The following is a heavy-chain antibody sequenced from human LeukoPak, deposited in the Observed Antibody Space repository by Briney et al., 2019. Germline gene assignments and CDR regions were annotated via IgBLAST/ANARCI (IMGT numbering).Heavy chain of an antibody. CDR3: AREGGSIAAAGDDAFDI. J-gene: IGHJ3*02. CDR2: IYYSGST. D-gene: IGHD6-13*01. V-gene: IGHV4-59*01. CDR1: GGSISSYY. Sequence: PSETLSLTCTVSGGSISSYYWSWIRQPPGKGLEWIGYIYYSGSTNYNPSLKGRVTISVDTSKNQFSLKLSSVTAADTAVYYCAREGGSIAAAGDDAFDIWGQGTMVTVSS.